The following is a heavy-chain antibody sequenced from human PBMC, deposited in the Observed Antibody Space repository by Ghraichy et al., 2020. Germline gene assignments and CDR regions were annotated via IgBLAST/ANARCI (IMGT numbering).Heavy chain of an antibody. CDR3: AKAPNKFSMTLGGSYYYYYGMDV. J-gene: IGHJ6*02. V-gene: IGHV3-23*01. CDR1: GFTFSSYA. Sequence: GGSLRLSCAASGFTFSSYAMSWVRQAPGKGLEWVSAISGSGGSTYYADSVKGRFTISRDNSKNTLYLQMNSLRAEDTAVYYCAKAPNKFSMTLGGSYYYYYGMDVWGQGTTVTVSS. D-gene: IGHD2/OR15-2a*01. CDR2: ISGSGGST.